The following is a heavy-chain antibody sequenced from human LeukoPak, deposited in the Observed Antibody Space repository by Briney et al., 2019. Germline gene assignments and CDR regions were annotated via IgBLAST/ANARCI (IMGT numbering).Heavy chain of an antibody. V-gene: IGHV4-59*01. J-gene: IGHJ4*02. CDR1: GASFSSFY. Sequence: SETLSLTCAVYGASFSSFYWSWIRQPPGKGLEWIGYIYYSGSTNYNPSLKSRVTISVDTSKNQFSLKLSSVTAADTAVYYCVRGTVTTYYFDYWGQGTLVTVSS. D-gene: IGHD4-17*01. CDR2: IYYSGST. CDR3: VRGTVTTYYFDY.